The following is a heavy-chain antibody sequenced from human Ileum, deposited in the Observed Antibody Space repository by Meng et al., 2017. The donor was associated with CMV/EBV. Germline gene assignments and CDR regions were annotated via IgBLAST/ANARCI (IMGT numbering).Heavy chain of an antibody. CDR1: GFTVSSNY. J-gene: IGHJ4*02. D-gene: IGHD2-2*02. CDR3: AREAGHCSSTSCYTEGYYFDY. Sequence: GESLKISCAASGFTVSSNYMNWVRQAPGKGLEWVSVITGGGNTYYADSVKGRFIISRDNYKNMVYLQMNNLRSEDTAVYYCAREAGHCSSTSCYTEGYYFDYWGQGTLVTVSS. CDR2: ITGGGNT. V-gene: IGHV3-66*02.